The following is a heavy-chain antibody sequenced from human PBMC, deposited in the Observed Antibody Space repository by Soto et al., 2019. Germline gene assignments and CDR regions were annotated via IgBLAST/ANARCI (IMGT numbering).Heavy chain of an antibody. V-gene: IGHV4-39*01. CDR1: GGSISSSSYY. CDR3: ARGDCSSTSCSDYYYYMDV. CDR2: IYYSGST. D-gene: IGHD2-2*01. Sequence: SETLSLTCTVSGGSISSSSYYWGWIRQPPGKGLEWIGSIYYSGSTYYNPSLKSRVTISVDTSKNQFSLKLSSVTAADTAVYYCARGDCSSTSCSDYYYYMDVWGKGTTVTVSS. J-gene: IGHJ6*03.